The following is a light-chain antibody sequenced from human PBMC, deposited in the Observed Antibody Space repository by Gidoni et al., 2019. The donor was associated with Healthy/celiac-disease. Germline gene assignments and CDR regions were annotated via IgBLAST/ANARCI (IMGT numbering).Light chain of an antibody. CDR3: QQYYSTPLLGT. CDR2: WAS. CDR1: QSVLYSSNNKNY. J-gene: IGKJ1*01. Sequence: DIVMTQSPDSLAVSLGERATINCKSSQSVLYSSNNKNYLAWYQQKPGQPPKLLIYWASTRESGVPDRFSGSGSGTDFPLTISSLQAEDVAVYYCQQYYSTPLLGTFXQXTKVEIK. V-gene: IGKV4-1*01.